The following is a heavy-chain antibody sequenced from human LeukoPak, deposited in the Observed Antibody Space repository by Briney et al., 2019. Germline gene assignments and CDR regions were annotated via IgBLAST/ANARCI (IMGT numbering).Heavy chain of an antibody. D-gene: IGHD4-17*01. V-gene: IGHV4-59*08. CDR3: ARVYGSLYYYYYYMDV. CDR1: GGSISSYY. J-gene: IGHJ6*03. CDR2: IYYSGST. Sequence: SETLSLTCTVSGGSISSYYWSWIRQPPGKGLEWIGYIYYSGSTNYNPSLKSRVTISVDTSKNQFSLKLSSVTAADTAVYYCARVYGSLYYYYYYMDVWGKGTTVTVSS.